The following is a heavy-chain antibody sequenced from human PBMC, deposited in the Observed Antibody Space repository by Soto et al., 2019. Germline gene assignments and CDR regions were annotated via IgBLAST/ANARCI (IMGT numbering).Heavy chain of an antibody. CDR1: GGSVSSGSYY. J-gene: IGHJ4*02. V-gene: IGHV4-61*01. Sequence: QVQLQESGPGLVKPSETLSLTCTVSGGSVSSGSYYWRWMRQPPGEGLEWIGYIYYTGSTDYNPSLESRVTISADTSKNQFSLKLSSVTAADTAVYYCARGSGGYYGSGNWFDYWGQGTLVTVSS. CDR2: IYYTGST. D-gene: IGHD3-10*01. CDR3: ARGSGGYYGSGNWFDY.